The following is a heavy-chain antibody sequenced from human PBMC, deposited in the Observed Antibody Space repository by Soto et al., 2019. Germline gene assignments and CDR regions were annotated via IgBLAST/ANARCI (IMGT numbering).Heavy chain of an antibody. J-gene: IGHJ4*02. CDR2: IYYTGST. D-gene: IGHD3-10*01. V-gene: IGHV4-39*01. CDR3: ARFYYQWTGLQY. CDR1: VGSTSSNSFY. Sequence: PSETLSLTCTFSVGSTSSNSFYWGWIRQPPWKGLEWIGTIYYTGSTYYNPSLKSRITVSVDTSKNLLSLRLTSVTAADTAVYYCARFYYQWTGLQYLGQGTLVTVSS.